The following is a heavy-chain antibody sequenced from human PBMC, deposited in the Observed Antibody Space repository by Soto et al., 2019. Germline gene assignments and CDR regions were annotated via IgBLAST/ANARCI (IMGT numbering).Heavy chain of an antibody. D-gene: IGHD5-12*01. CDR1: GFTVSNYA. V-gene: IGHV3-23*01. CDR3: AKIFSAYDYFDS. Sequence: GGSLRLSCAASGFTVSNYAISWVRQAPGKGLEWVSSIGARSDKIYYADSVKGRFTISRDNSKNTLYLQMNGLRAEDTALFFCAKIFSAYDYFDSWGQGTPVTVSS. J-gene: IGHJ4*02. CDR2: IGARSDKI.